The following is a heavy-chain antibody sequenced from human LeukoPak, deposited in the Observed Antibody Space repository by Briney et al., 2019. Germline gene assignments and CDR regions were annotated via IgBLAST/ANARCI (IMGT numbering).Heavy chain of an antibody. V-gene: IGHV3-7*01. CDR2: IKQDGSEK. CDR1: GFTFSGYW. D-gene: IGHD1-26*01. Sequence: GGSLRLSCAASGFTFSGYWMSWVRQAPGKGLEWLANIKQDGSEKYYVDSVKGRFTISRDNAKNSLYLQMNSLRAEDTAVYFCARSISGSYFYWGQGTLVTVSS. CDR3: ARSISGSYFY. J-gene: IGHJ4*02.